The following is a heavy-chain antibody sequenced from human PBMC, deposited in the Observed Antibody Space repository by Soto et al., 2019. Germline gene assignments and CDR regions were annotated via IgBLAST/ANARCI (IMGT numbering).Heavy chain of an antibody. V-gene: IGHV4-39*02. CDR1: GGSISSRRYY. CDR2: IYYSGST. D-gene: IGHD6-13*01. Sequence: XATLYLTFTVSGGSISSRRYYWGWIRQPPGKGLEWIGSIYYSGSTYYNPSLKSRVTISVDTSKNQFSLKLSSVTAADTAVYYCARDPTGYSSSWNHYYYYYYGMDVWGQGTTVTVSS. J-gene: IGHJ6*02. CDR3: ARDPTGYSSSWNHYYYYYYGMDV.